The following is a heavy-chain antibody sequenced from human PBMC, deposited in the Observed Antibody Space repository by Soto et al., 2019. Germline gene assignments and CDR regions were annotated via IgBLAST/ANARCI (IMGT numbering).Heavy chain of an antibody. Sequence: QVQLVESGGGVVQPGRSLRLSCAASGFTFSSYGMHWVRQAPGKGLEWVAVIWYDGSNKYYADSVKGRFTISRDNSKNTLYLQMNSLRAEDTAVYYCARDSRIYYYGSGASMDVWGQGTTVTVSS. CDR1: GFTFSSYG. CDR3: ARDSRIYYYGSGASMDV. V-gene: IGHV3-33*01. J-gene: IGHJ6*02. D-gene: IGHD3-10*01. CDR2: IWYDGSNK.